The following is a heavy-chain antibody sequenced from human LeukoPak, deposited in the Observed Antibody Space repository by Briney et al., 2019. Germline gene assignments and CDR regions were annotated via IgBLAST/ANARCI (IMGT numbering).Heavy chain of an antibody. CDR1: GYTFTSYV. V-gene: IGHV1-18*04. CDR3: AREGSVIDWDY. J-gene: IGHJ4*02. CDR2: ISTNNGNT. D-gene: IGHD3-9*01. Sequence: AAVKDSCKASGYTFTSYVISSVRPAPGQGVEWMGWISTNNGNTNYAQKLQDRVTMTMDTYTSTAYMELRSLRYGDTAVCLCAREGSVIDWDYWGQGTVVTVSA.